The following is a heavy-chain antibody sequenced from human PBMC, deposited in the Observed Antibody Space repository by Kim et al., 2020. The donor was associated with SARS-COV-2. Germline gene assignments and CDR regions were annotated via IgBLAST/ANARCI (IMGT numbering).Heavy chain of an antibody. J-gene: IGHJ5*02. CDR1: GGSFSGYY. D-gene: IGHD1-1*01. CDR2: INHSGST. Sequence: SETLSLTCAVYGGSFSGYYWSWIRQTPGKGLEWIGEINHSGSTNYNPSLKSRVTISVDTSKNQFSLKLSSVTAADTAVYYCARDLAGTTSRGWFDPWGQGTLVTDSS. CDR3: ARDLAGTTSRGWFDP. V-gene: IGHV4-34*01.